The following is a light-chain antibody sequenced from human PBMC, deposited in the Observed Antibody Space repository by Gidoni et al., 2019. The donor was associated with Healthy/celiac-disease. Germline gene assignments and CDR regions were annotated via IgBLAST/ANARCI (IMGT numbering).Light chain of an antibody. CDR3: QQYNNWPCA. CDR2: GAS. CDR1: QSVSSN. Sequence: ERVMTQSPATLSVSPGERATLSCRASQSVSSNLAWYQQKPGQAPRLLIYGASTRATGIPARFSGSGSGTEFTLTISSLQSEDFAVYYCQQYNNWPCAFGQXTKLEIK. J-gene: IGKJ2*02. V-gene: IGKV3-15*01.